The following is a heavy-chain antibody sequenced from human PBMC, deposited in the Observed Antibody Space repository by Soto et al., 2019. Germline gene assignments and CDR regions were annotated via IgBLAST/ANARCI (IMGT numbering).Heavy chain of an antibody. CDR1: GGSISGSY. J-gene: IGHJ4*02. V-gene: IGHV4-59*01. CDR2: VYYTGST. D-gene: IGHD6-13*01. CDR3: ARSVAAPGAHIDY. Sequence: SETLSLTCSVSGGSISGSYWSWIRQSPGKGLEWLGYVYYTGSTNYSPSLRSRVSISVDTSKNEFSLRLSSVTAAHTAVYFCARSVAAPGAHIDYWGQGTQVTVSS.